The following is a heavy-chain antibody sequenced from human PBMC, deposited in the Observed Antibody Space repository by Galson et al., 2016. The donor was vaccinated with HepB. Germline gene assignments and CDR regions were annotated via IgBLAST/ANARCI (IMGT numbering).Heavy chain of an antibody. V-gene: IGHV3-9*01. Sequence: SLRLSCAASGFDFDDYAMHWVRQSPGKGLEWVSGITWNSGTIGYADSVKGRFTISRDNAKDSPFLQMNNLRVEDTALYYCAKEVTIFGVALGRGHIDYWGQGILVSVSS. D-gene: IGHD3-3*01. CDR1: GFDFDDYA. CDR2: ITWNSGTI. J-gene: IGHJ4*02. CDR3: AKEVTIFGVALGRGHIDY.